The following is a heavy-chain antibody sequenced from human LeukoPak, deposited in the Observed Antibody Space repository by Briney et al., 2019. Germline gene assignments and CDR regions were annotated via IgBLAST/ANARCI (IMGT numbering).Heavy chain of an antibody. CDR2: VYHTGST. CDR3: ARVLPGSSAGWSGYFDY. V-gene: IGHV4-38-2*01. J-gene: IGHJ4*02. D-gene: IGHD6-19*01. CDR1: GYSINKGYY. Sequence: SETLSLTCEVSGYSINKGYYWGWIRQPPGKGLEWIGNVYHTGSTYYNPSLQSRPTISVDTSKNHFSLKLTSVTAADTAVYYCARVLPGSSAGWSGYFDYWGQGTLVTVSS.